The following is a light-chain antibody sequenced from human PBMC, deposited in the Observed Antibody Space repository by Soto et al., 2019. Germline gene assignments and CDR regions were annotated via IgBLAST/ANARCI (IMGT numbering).Light chain of an antibody. J-gene: IGLJ1*01. V-gene: IGLV2-11*01. Sequence: QSALTQPRSVSGSPGQSVTISCTGTSSDVGGYNYVSWYQQHPGKAPKLMIYDVSKRPSGVPDRFSGSKSGNTASLTISGLQAEDDADYYCCSYAGSYNFPYVFGTGTKLTVL. CDR2: DVS. CDR3: CSYAGSYNFPYV. CDR1: SSDVGGYNY.